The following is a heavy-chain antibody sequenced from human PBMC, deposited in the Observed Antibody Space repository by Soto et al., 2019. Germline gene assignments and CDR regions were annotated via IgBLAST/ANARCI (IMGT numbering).Heavy chain of an antibody. J-gene: IGHJ6*02. Sequence: GGSLRLSCAASGFTFSSYGMHWVRQAPGKGLEWVAVIWYDGSNKYYADSVKGRFTISRDNSKNTLYLQMNSLRAEDTAVYYCAREGSGSYYNLPSFNYGMDVWGQGTTVTVSS. CDR3: AREGSGSYYNLPSFNYGMDV. V-gene: IGHV3-33*01. D-gene: IGHD3-10*01. CDR2: IWYDGSNK. CDR1: GFTFSSYG.